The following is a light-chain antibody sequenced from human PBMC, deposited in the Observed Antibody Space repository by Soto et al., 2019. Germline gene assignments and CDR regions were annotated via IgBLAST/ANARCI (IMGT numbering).Light chain of an antibody. Sequence: QSLLTQPASVSGSPGQSITISCTGTSSDVGGYNYVSWFQQDPGEAPKLMIYEVSNRPSGVSNRFSGSKSGNTASLTISGLQAEDEADYYCSSYTSSSTYVFGTGTKLTVL. CDR3: SSYTSSSTYV. J-gene: IGLJ1*01. V-gene: IGLV2-14*01. CDR1: SSDVGGYNY. CDR2: EVS.